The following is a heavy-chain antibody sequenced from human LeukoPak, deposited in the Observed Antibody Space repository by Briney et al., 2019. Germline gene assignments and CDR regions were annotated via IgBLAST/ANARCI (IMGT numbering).Heavy chain of an antibody. CDR3: ARHDAFDI. CDR1: GGSISSDNIY. CDR2: IYTSGST. V-gene: IGHV4-61*02. Sequence: SETLSLTCTVSGGSISSDNIYWSWVRQPAGKGLEWTGRIYTSGSTNYNPSLESRVTISVDTSKNQLSLKLSSVTAADTAVYYCARHDAFDIWGQGTMVTVSS. J-gene: IGHJ3*02.